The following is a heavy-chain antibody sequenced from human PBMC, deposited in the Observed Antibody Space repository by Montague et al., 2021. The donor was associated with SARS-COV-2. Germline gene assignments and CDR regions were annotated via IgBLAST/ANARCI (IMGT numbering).Heavy chain of an antibody. CDR3: ARDEPVVITTPFDY. V-gene: IGHV3-30-3*01. J-gene: IGHJ4*02. Sequence: SLRLSCAASGFTFSSYAMHWVHQAPGKGLEWVAVISYDGSNKYYADSVKGRFTISRDNSKNTLYLQMNSLRAEDTAVYYCARDEPVVITTPFDYWGQGTLVTVSS. CDR2: ISYDGSNK. CDR1: GFTFSSYA. D-gene: IGHD3-22*01.